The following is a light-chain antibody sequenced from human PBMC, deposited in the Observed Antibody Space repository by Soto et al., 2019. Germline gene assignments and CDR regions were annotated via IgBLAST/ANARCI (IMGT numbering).Light chain of an antibody. J-gene: IGKJ2*01. CDR1: QYVSSSH. CDR3: QQYDTSPST. CDR2: GSS. Sequence: ENVLTQSPGTLSLSLGDGATLSCRASQYVSSSHLAWYQQKPGQAPRLLMYGSSSRATGIPDRFSGRGSGTDFTLTISRLEPEDFAVYYCQQYDTSPSTFGQGTKLEIK. V-gene: IGKV3-20*01.